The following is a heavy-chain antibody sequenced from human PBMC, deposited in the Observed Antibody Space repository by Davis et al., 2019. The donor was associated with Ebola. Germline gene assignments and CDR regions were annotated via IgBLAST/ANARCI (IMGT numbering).Heavy chain of an antibody. CDR2: IGTGSET. D-gene: IGHD1-26*01. CDR3: AKDTSNIWFDI. V-gene: IGHV3-23*01. Sequence: GESLKISCVASGFTLSGYDMNWVRQAPGKGLEWVSTIGTGSETYHADSVKGRFTISRDNSKNTLYLQMNSLRVEDTAIYYCAKDTSNIWFDIWGQGTMVTVSS. J-gene: IGHJ3*02. CDR1: GFTLSGYD.